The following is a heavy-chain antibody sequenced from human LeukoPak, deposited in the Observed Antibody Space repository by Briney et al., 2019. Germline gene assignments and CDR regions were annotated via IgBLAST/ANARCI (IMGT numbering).Heavy chain of an antibody. J-gene: IGHJ3*01. CDR1: GFSISTFY. Sequence: SETLSLTCAVSGFSISTFYWAWIRQPPGKGLEWIGSLYHSGTTYYNPSLKSRVSISVDMSKNQFSPKLSSVTAADTAVYYCARDYYDTSGYSRDAFDFWGQGTMVTVSS. CDR2: LYHSGTT. V-gene: IGHV4-38-2*02. CDR3: ARDYYDTSGYSRDAFDF. D-gene: IGHD3-22*01.